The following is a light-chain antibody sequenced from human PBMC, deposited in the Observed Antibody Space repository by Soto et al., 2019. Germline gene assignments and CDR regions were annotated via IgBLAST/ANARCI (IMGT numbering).Light chain of an antibody. CDR1: QDIDNS. J-gene: IGKJ5*01. V-gene: IGKV1-33*01. Sequence: IQLNQSPSSLSASVGETVTITCRASQDIDNSLNWYQHKPGKAPKLLVYAVSFLETGVPSRFRGRGSGTGFSLTINSLQSDDFATYYCQQHDGRPTMTFGQGTRLDSK. CDR2: AVS. CDR3: QQHDGRPTMT.